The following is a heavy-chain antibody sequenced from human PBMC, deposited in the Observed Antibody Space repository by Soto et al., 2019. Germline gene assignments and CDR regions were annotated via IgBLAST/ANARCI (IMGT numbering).Heavy chain of an antibody. Sequence: KVSCKASGYTFTSYGISWVRQAPGQGLEWMGWISAYNGNTNYAQKLQGRVTMTTDTSTSTAYMELRSLRSDDTAVYYCASGRRSHYYYYRMDVWGQGTTVTVS. CDR3: ASGRRSHYYYYRMDV. V-gene: IGHV1-18*04. CDR2: ISAYNGNT. D-gene: IGHD4-17*01. CDR1: GYTFTSYG. J-gene: IGHJ6*02.